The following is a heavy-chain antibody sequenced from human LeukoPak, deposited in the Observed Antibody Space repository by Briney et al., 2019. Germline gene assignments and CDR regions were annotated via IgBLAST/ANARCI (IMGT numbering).Heavy chain of an antibody. CDR3: ARHRYYYGSGSYPRGYFDY. CDR2: INHSGST. Sequence: SETLSLICAVYGGSFSGYYWSWIRQPPGKGLEWIGEINHSGSTNYNPSLKSRVTISVDTSKNQFSLKLSSVTAADTAVYYCARHRYYYGSGSYPRGYFDYWGQGTLVTVSS. J-gene: IGHJ4*02. CDR1: GGSFSGYY. D-gene: IGHD3-10*01. V-gene: IGHV4-34*01.